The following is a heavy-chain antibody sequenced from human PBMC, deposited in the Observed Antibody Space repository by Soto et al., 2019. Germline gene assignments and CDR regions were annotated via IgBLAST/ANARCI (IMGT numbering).Heavy chain of an antibody. CDR3: ARVSMAPHSAIFYYES. CDR2: ISAGNGNT. CDR1: GYTFASYT. Sequence: ASVKVSCKASGYTFASYTLHWVRQAPGQRFEWLGWISAGNGNTKSSQKFQDRVTFDRNTSASTVSMELNSLRSEDTAIYYCARVSMAPHSAIFYYESWGQGSLVT. D-gene: IGHD3-3*01. V-gene: IGHV1-3*01. J-gene: IGHJ4*02.